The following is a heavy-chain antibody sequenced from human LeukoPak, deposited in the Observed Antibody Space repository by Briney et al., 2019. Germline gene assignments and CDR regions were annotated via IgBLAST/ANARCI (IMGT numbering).Heavy chain of an antibody. CDR1: GYTLTELS. CDR2: FDPEDGET. D-gene: IGHD6-19*01. Sequence: GASVKVSCKVSGYTLTELSMHWVRQAPGKGLEWMGGFDPEDGETIYAQKFQGRVTMTEDTSTDTAYMELSSLRSEDTAVYYCARVSGYSSGWYNWYYYYYMDVWGKGTTVTISS. CDR3: ARVSGYSSGWYNWYYYYYMDV. J-gene: IGHJ6*03. V-gene: IGHV1-24*01.